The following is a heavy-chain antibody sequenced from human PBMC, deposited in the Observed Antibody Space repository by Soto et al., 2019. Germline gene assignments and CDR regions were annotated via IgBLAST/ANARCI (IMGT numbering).Heavy chain of an antibody. D-gene: IGHD3-10*01. CDR3: ANGRATYGLLTHDY. CDR1: GFPFRTYA. Sequence: EVQLLESGGGLVQPGGPLGRSCAASGFPFRTYALGWFRQAPGKGLEWISTLTGSSSNIYYADTVKGRFAISRDNSRNTLYLQMNSLTAEDTAVYYCANGRATYGLLTHDYWGQGTLVTVSS. J-gene: IGHJ4*02. CDR2: LTGSSSNI. V-gene: IGHV3-23*01.